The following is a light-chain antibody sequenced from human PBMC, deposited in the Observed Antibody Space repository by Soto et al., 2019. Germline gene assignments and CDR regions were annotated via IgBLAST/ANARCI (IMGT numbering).Light chain of an antibody. Sequence: EIVMTQSPATLSVSPGERATLSCWASQSVSSSLAWYQQKPGQARRLLIYGASTRATGIPARFSGSGSGTVFTFNISSLQSEDLAVYFCQQYNKWPLSFGGGTKVDIK. V-gene: IGKV3-15*01. CDR3: QQYNKWPLS. CDR2: GAS. J-gene: IGKJ4*01. CDR1: QSVSSS.